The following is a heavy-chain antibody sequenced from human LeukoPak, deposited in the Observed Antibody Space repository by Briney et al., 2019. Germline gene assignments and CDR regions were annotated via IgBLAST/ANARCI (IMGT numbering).Heavy chain of an antibody. J-gene: IGHJ4*02. V-gene: IGHV3-30*18. Sequence: PGRSLRLSCAASGFTFSSYGMHWVRQAPGKGLEWVAVISYDGSNKYYADSVKGRFTISRDSSKNTLYLQMNSLRAEDTAVYYCANALSSGWYYWGQGTLVTVSS. CDR1: GFTFSSYG. CDR2: ISYDGSNK. D-gene: IGHD6-19*01. CDR3: ANALSSGWYY.